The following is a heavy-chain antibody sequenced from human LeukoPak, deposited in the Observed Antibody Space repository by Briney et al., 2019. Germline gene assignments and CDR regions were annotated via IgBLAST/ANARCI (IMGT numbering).Heavy chain of an antibody. CDR1: GYSFTSYW. CDR3: PRQLGYCSGGICTKFQWGAFVI. J-gene: IGHJ3*02. D-gene: IGHD2-15*01. CDR2: IYPGDSHT. Sequence: GEALKISCKGSGYSFTSYWIGWVRQMPGKGLEWVGIIYPGDSHTRYSPSFQGHGTISAHKTISIAYLQWSRQRASDTAMYYCPRQLGYCSGGICTKFQWGAFVISGQGTIATVSP. V-gene: IGHV5-51*01.